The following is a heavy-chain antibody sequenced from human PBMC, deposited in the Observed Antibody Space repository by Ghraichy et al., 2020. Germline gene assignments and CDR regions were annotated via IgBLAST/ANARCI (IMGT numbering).Heavy chain of an antibody. CDR3: ASGSKLVMSFCDDGIDV. J-gene: IGHJ6*02. D-gene: IGHD6-13*01. Sequence: GGSLRLSCVGSGFTLSSYSMSWVRQSPGKGLEWIAYVASSSRTITYADSVKGRFTISRDNAQNSLYLQMNNLRDEDTAVYYCASGSKLVMSFCDDGIDVWGQGTTVTVSS. CDR2: VASSSRTI. V-gene: IGHV3-48*02. CDR1: GFTLSSYS.